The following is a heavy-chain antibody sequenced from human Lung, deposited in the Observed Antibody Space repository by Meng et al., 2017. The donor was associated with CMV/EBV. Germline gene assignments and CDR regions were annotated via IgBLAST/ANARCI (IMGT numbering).Heavy chain of an antibody. CDR2: IRYDEKTK. J-gene: IGHJ4*02. CDR1: GFNFRIYG. CDR3: ARDQFDY. Sequence: GGSLRLSCATSGFNFRIYGMHWVRQLPGKGLEWVAFIRYDEKTKYYADSVKGRFTISRDNSKNTLYLQMNSLRAEDTAVCYCARDQFDYWGQGTLVTVSS. V-gene: IGHV3-30*02.